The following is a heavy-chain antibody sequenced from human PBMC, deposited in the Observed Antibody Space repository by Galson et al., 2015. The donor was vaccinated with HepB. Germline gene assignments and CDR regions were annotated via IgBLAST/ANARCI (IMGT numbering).Heavy chain of an antibody. V-gene: IGHV1-58*01. CDR2: IVVGSGNT. J-gene: IGHJ4*02. CDR1: GFSFSNSA. CDR3: AAGAQWVPGIDY. D-gene: IGHD6-19*01. Sequence: SVKVSCKASGFSFSNSAVQWVRQARGQRLEWIGWIVVGSGNTNSAQKFQERVTITRDMSTSTAYMELTSLRSEDTAIYYCAAGAQWVPGIDYWGQGTLVTVSS.